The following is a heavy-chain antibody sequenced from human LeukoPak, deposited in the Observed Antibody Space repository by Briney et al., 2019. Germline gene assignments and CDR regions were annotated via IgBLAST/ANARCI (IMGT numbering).Heavy chain of an antibody. CDR1: GYTFTGYY. D-gene: IGHD2-2*01. V-gene: IGHV1-8*02. J-gene: IGHJ4*02. CDR2: MNPNSGNT. Sequence: GASVKVSCKASGYTFTGYYMHWVRQAPGQGLEWMGWMNPNSGNTGYAQKFQGRVTMTRNTSISTAYMELSSLRSEDTAVYYCARSYRYQLLSHLLGYWGQGTLVTVSS. CDR3: ARSYRYQLLSHLLGY.